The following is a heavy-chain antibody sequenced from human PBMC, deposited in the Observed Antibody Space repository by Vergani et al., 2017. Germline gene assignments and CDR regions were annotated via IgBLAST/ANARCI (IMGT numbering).Heavy chain of an antibody. J-gene: IGHJ2*01. CDR3: ARGRISMVRGVRYWYFDL. Sequence: QVQLQQWGAGLLKPSETLSLTCAVYGGSFSGYYWSWIRQPPGKGLEWIGEINHSGSTNYNPSLKSRVTISVDTSKNQFSLKLSSVTAADTAVYYCARGRISMVRGVRYWYFDLWSRGTLVTVSS. CDR1: GGSFSGYY. CDR2: INHSGST. D-gene: IGHD3-10*01. V-gene: IGHV4-34*01.